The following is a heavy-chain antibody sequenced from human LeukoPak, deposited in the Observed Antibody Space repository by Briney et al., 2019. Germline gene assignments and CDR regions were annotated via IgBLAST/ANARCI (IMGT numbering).Heavy chain of an antibody. CDR3: ARDRRYYLYYGMDV. D-gene: IGHD2-15*01. CDR1: GGSFSSYY. V-gene: IGHV4-34*01. CDR2: INHSGST. J-gene: IGHJ6*02. Sequence: PSETLSLTCAVYGGSFSSYYWSWIRQSPGKGLEWTGEINHSGSTNYNPSLKSRVAISVDTSKNQFSLKLSSVTAADTAVYYCARDRRYYLYYGMDVWGQGTTVTVSS.